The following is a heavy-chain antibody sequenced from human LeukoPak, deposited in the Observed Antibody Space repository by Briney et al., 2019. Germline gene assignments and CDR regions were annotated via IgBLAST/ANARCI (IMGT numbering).Heavy chain of an antibody. V-gene: IGHV3-23*01. D-gene: IGHD3-22*01. CDR3: AKEEYYDSSGYLNLFDY. Sequence: ETLSLTCAVYGGSFSGYYWSWVRQAPGKGLERVSAISGSGGSTYYADSVKGRFTISRDNSKNTLYLQMNSLRAEDTAVYYCAKEEYYDSSGYLNLFDYWGQGTLVTVSS. CDR1: GGSFSGYY. CDR2: ISGSGGST. J-gene: IGHJ4*02.